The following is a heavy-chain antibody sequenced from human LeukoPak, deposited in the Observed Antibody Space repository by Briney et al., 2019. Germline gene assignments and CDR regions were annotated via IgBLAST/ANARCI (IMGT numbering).Heavy chain of an antibody. V-gene: IGHV5-51*01. CDR2: IYPGDSDT. CDR3: ALRRLANWFDP. J-gene: IGHJ5*02. CDR1: GYSFTSYW. Sequence: GESLKISFKGSGYSFTSYWIGWVRQMPGKGMEWMGIIYPGDSDTTYSPSFQGQVTISADKSISTAYLQWSSLKASDTAMYYCALRRLANWFDPWGQGTLVTVSS.